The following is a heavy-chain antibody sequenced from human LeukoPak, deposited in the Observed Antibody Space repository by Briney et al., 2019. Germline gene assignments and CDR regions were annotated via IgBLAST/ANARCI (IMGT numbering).Heavy chain of an antibody. V-gene: IGHV3-7*03. D-gene: IGHD5-24*01. CDR2: IKQDGSEK. Sequence: GGSLRLSCAASGFTFSSYWMSWVRQAPGKGLEWVANIKQDGSEKYYVDFVKGRFTISRDNAKNSLYLQMNSLRAEDTAVYYCARLVEMATIDYWGQGTLVTVSS. CDR1: GFTFSSYW. J-gene: IGHJ4*02. CDR3: ARLVEMATIDY.